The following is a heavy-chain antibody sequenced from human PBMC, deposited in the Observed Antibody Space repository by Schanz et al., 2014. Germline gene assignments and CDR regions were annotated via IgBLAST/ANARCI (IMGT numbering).Heavy chain of an antibody. CDR1: GFTVSNNY. D-gene: IGHD4-17*01. Sequence: EVQLGESGGGLVQPGGSLRLSCAASGFTVSNNYMSWVRQPPGKGLEWVANIKQDESERSYVDSVKGRFTISRDNSKNTLDLQMNSLRDEDTALYYCAKDMHKDYGGKPQAFDIWGQGTMVTVSS. CDR2: IKQDESER. J-gene: IGHJ3*02. V-gene: IGHV3-7*01. CDR3: AKDMHKDYGGKPQAFDI.